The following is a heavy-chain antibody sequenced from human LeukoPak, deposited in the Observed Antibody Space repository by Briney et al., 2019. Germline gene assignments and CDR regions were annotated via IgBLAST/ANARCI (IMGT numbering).Heavy chain of an antibody. CDR3: ARDLIVPDAMTGSGSYSTDY. J-gene: IGHJ4*02. CDR1: GGSISSYY. Sequence: PSQTLSLTYTVSGGSISSYYWSWIPQPPGKALVWIGYLYYSGNTKHNPPLTSRVTISADTSKNRFSLKLSSVTAADTAVYYCARDLIVPDAMTGSGSYSTDYWGQGALATVSS. D-gene: IGHD3-10*01. CDR2: LYYSGNT. V-gene: IGHV4-59*12.